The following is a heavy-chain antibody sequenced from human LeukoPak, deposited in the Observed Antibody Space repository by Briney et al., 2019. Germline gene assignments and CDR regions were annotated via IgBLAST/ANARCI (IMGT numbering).Heavy chain of an antibody. V-gene: IGHV3-64*02. CDR2: IGGDGTIT. Sequence: GGSLRLSCAVSGAAFTILAMHWIRQCPRKELEFVSAIGGDGTITHYGDSVRGRFMITRDNSKNTMYLQMGGLRPEDTAVYFCATGYNHYYDYWGQGIQVTVSS. J-gene: IGHJ4*02. D-gene: IGHD5-24*01. CDR1: GAAFTILA. CDR3: ATGYNHYYDY.